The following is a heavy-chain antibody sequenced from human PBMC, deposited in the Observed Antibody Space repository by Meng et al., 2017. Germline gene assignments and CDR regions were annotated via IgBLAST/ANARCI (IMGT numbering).Heavy chain of an antibody. J-gene: IGHJ4*02. CDR1: GFTVSSNY. V-gene: IGHV3-53*02. CDR3: ARGGSYYSY. CDR2: IYSGGST. D-gene: IGHD1-26*01. Sequence: VQLGGTGGGLTQPGGSLGLSWAASGFTVSSNYMSWVRQAPGKGLEWVSVIYSGGSTYYADSVKGRFTISRDNSKNTLYLQMNSLRAEDTAVYYCARGGSYYSYWGQGTLVTVSS.